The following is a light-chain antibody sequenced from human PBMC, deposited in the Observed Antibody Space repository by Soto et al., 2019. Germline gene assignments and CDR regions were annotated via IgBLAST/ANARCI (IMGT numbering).Light chain of an antibody. Sequence: EIVMTQCPATLSLSPGERVSLSCRASQSVPSSYVAWYQQKPDQAPRLLIYGASRRATGIPDKFSGSGSGADFTLTISRLEPADFAVYYCQQYGSAPLITFGQGTRLEIK. CDR3: QQYGSAPLIT. CDR2: GAS. CDR1: QSVPSSY. V-gene: IGKV3-20*01. J-gene: IGKJ5*01.